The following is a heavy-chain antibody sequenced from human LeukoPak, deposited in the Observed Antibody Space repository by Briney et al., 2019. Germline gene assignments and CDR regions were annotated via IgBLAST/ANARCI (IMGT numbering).Heavy chain of an antibody. CDR1: GFTFSSYG. V-gene: IGHV3-30*02. Sequence: PGGSLRLSCAASGFTFSSYGMHWVRQAPGKGLEWVAFIRYDGSNKYYADSVKGRFTISRDNSKNTLYLQMNSLRAEDTAVYYCAKGLQYGSGSYYSFRGQGTLVTVSS. CDR3: AKGLQYGSGSYYSF. D-gene: IGHD3-10*01. CDR2: IRYDGSNK. J-gene: IGHJ4*02.